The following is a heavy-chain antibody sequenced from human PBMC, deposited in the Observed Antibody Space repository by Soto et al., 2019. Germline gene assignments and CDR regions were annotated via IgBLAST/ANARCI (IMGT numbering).Heavy chain of an antibody. J-gene: IGHJ6*02. CDR2: IIPIFGTA. D-gene: IGHD5-12*01. CDR3: ARAPVEMATPYYGMDV. V-gene: IGHV1-69*13. Sequence: ASVKVSCKASGGTLSSYAISWVRQAPGQGPEWMGGIIPIFGTANYAQKFQGRVTITADESTSTAYMEPSSLRSEDTAVYYCARAPVEMATPYYGMDVWGQVTTGTVSS. CDR1: GGTLSSYA.